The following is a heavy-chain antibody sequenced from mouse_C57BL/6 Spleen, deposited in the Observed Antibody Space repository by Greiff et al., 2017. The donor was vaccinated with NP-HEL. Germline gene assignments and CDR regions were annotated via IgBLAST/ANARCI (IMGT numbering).Heavy chain of an antibody. CDR2: INPNTGGP. J-gene: IGHJ3*01. D-gene: IGHD1-1*01. Sequence: VQLQPSGPELVKPGASVKMSCKASGYTFPDYNMHWVKQSNGKSLEWIGYINPNTGGPSYNQKFKGKATLTVNHSSSTAYMELRSLTTEDAAVYYCARERNYYGSSSLAYWGQGTLVTVSA. CDR3: ARERNYYGSSSLAY. CDR1: GYTFPDYN. V-gene: IGHV1-22*01.